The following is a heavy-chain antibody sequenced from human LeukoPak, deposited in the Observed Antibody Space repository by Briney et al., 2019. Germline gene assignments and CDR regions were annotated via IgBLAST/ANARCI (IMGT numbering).Heavy chain of an antibody. J-gene: IGHJ6*03. CDR3: ARDPWRLHSYLDV. Sequence: SETLSLTCTASGGSISSSSYYWGWIRQPPGKGLEWIGSIYYSGSTYYNPSLKSRVTISVDTSKNQFSLKLSSVTTADTAVYYSARDPWRLHSYLDVWGKGTTVTVSS. CDR2: IYYSGST. V-gene: IGHV4-39*02. D-gene: IGHD5-24*01. CDR1: GGSISSSSYY.